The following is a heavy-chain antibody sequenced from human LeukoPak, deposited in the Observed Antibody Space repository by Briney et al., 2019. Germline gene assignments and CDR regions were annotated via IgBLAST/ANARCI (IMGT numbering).Heavy chain of an antibody. D-gene: IGHD2-21*02. CDR2: INHSGST. J-gene: IGHJ3*02. CDR3: ARPGYCGGDCYGGDAFDI. CDR1: GGSSSGYY. Sequence: SETLSLTCAVYGGSSSGYYWSWIRQPPGKGLEWIGEINHSGSTNYNPSLKSRVTISVDTSKNQFSLKLSSVTAADTAVYYCARPGYCGGDCYGGDAFDIWGQGTMATVSS. V-gene: IGHV4-34*01.